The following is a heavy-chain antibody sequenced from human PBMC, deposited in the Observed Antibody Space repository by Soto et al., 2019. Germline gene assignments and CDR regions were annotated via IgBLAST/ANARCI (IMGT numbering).Heavy chain of an antibody. CDR3: AKDQALSVSGYYDYYYGMDV. Sequence: EVQLLESGGGLVQPGGSLRLSCAASGFTFSSYAMSWVRQAPGKGLEWVSAISGSGGSTYYADSVKGRFTISRDTSKNTLYLQMDSLRAEDTAVYYCAKDQALSVSGYYDYYYGMDVWGQGTTVTVSS. V-gene: IGHV3-23*01. CDR2: ISGSGGST. D-gene: IGHD3-22*01. J-gene: IGHJ6*02. CDR1: GFTFSSYA.